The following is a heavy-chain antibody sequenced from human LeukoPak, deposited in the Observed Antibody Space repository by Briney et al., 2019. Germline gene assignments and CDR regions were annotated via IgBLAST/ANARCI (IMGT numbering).Heavy chain of an antibody. D-gene: IGHD2-2*01. Sequence: SETLSLTCSVSGGSISPYYWSWIRQPPGKGLEWIGYVSYRGHTNYNPSLQSRVTMSVDPSKNHFSLKLSSVTAADTAVYYCAREVDLGWFDPWGQGTLVTVSS. CDR3: AREVDLGWFDP. J-gene: IGHJ5*02. CDR1: GGSISPYY. V-gene: IGHV4-59*12. CDR2: VSYRGHT.